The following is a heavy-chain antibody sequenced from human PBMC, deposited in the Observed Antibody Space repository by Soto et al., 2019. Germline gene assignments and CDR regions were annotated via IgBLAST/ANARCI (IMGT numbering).Heavy chain of an antibody. Sequence: ASVKVSCKASGYTFTSYGISWVRQAPGQGLEWMGWISAYNGNTNYAQKLQGRVTMTTDTSTSTAYMELRSLRSDDTAVYYCARGYDILTGSVQFDPWGQGTLVPVSS. CDR1: GYTFTSYG. D-gene: IGHD3-9*01. CDR2: ISAYNGNT. V-gene: IGHV1-18*01. J-gene: IGHJ5*02. CDR3: ARGYDILTGSVQFDP.